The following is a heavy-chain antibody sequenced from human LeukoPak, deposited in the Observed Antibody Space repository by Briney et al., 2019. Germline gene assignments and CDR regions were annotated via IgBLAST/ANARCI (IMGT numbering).Heavy chain of an antibody. CDR2: IYSSGST. D-gene: IGHD2-8*01. Sequence: SETLSLTCTVSGGSISSYCWSWIRRPPGKGLEWIGHIYSSGSTNYNPSLKSRVTISVDTSKNQFSLKLSSVTAADTAVYYCARLAIVLRRFDYWGQGTLVTVSS. V-gene: IGHV4-59*08. CDR1: GGSISSYC. CDR3: ARLAIVLRRFDY. J-gene: IGHJ4*02.